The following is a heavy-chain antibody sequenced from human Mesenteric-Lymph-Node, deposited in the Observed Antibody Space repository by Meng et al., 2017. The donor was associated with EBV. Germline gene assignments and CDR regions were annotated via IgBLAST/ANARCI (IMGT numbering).Heavy chain of an antibody. D-gene: IGHD6-19*01. V-gene: IGHV4-4*02. CDR2: IYHSGST. CDR1: GGSISRSSW. Sequence: VPRPASAPGPVTPSGTLSLPCVASGGSISRSSWWSGVRQPPGKVLEWIGEIYHSGSTNYNPSLKSRVTISVDQSKNQFSLNLSSVTAADTAVYYCARVGQWLPIDYWGQGTLVTVSS. J-gene: IGHJ4*02. CDR3: ARVGQWLPIDY.